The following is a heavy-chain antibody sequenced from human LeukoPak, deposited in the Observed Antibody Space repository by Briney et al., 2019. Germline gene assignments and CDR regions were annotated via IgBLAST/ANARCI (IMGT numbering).Heavy chain of an antibody. V-gene: IGHV3-21*01. CDR3: ARVFSSGYYYGDFDY. CDR1: GFTFSSYS. CDR2: ISSSSSYI. Sequence: GGSLRLPCAASGFTFSSYSMNWVRQAPGKGLEWVSSISSSSSYIYYADSVKGRFTISRDNAKNSPYLQMNSLRAEDTAVYYCARVFSSGYYYGDFDYWGQGTLVTVSS. J-gene: IGHJ4*02. D-gene: IGHD3-22*01.